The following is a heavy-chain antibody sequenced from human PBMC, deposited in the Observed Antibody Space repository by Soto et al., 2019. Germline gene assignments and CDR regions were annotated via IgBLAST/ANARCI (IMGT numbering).Heavy chain of an antibody. J-gene: IGHJ6*02. CDR1: GGTFSSYA. CDR2: IIPIFGTA. D-gene: IGHD2-8*01. Sequence: ASVKVSCKASGGTFSSYAISWVRQAPGQGLEWMGGIIPIFGTANYAQKFQGRVTITADESTSTAYMELSSLRSEDTAVYYCARTLDIVLMVYAIHPGYYYGMDVWGQGTTVTVSS. V-gene: IGHV1-69*13. CDR3: ARTLDIVLMVYAIHPGYYYGMDV.